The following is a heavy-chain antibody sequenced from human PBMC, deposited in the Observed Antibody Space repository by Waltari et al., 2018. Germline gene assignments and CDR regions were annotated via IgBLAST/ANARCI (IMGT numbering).Heavy chain of an antibody. CDR3: ARVRGSGSLTQNLFDY. CDR1: GYTFTGYY. V-gene: IGHV1-2*02. CDR2: INPNSGGT. Sequence: QVQLVQSGAEVKKPGASVKVYCKASGYTFTGYYMHWVRQAPGQWLEWMGWINPNSGGTNYAQKFQGRVTMTRDTSISTAYMELSRLRSDDTAVYYCARVRGSGSLTQNLFDYWGQGTLVTVSS. D-gene: IGHD3-10*01. J-gene: IGHJ4*02.